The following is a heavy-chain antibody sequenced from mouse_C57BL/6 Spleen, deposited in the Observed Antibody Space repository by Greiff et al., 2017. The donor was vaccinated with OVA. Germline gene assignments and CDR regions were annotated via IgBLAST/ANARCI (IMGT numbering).Heavy chain of an antibody. Sequence: LQESGPELVKPGASVKISCKASGYSFTDYNMNWVKQSNGKSLEWIGVINPNYGTTSYNQKFKGKATLTVDQSSSTAYMQLNSLTSEDSAVYYCARSGHYYARNYAMDYWGQGTSVTVSS. D-gene: IGHD1-2*01. V-gene: IGHV1-39*01. CDR3: ARSGHYYARNYAMDY. J-gene: IGHJ4*01. CDR1: GYSFTDYN. CDR2: INPNYGTT.